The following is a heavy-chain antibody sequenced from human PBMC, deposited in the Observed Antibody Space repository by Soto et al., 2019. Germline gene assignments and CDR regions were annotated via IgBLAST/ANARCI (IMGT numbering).Heavy chain of an antibody. D-gene: IGHD3-10*01. Sequence: PGGSLRLSCAASGFTFSTFWMDWVRQAPGKGLEWVAKIKEDGSEKYYADSVKGRFIISRDNARNSVYLQMDSLRAEDTAVYYCARVRPGNYRDYWGQGNLVTVSS. CDR3: ARVRPGNYRDY. CDR1: GFTFSTFW. J-gene: IGHJ4*02. V-gene: IGHV3-7*03. CDR2: IKEDGSEK.